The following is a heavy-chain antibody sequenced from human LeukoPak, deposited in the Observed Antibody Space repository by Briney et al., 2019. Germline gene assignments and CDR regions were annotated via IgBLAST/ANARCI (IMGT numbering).Heavy chain of an antibody. V-gene: IGHV3-7*01. CDR2: INQDGSEK. D-gene: IGHD5-18*01. CDR3: ARITVDTATVNPDY. J-gene: IGHJ4*02. CDR1: GFTFSSHW. Sequence: PGGSLRLSCAASGFTFSSHWMSWVRQAPGKGLEWVANINQDGSEKYYVDSVKGRFIISRDNAKNSLYLQMNSLRDEDTAVYYCARITVDTATVNPDYWGQGTLVTVSS.